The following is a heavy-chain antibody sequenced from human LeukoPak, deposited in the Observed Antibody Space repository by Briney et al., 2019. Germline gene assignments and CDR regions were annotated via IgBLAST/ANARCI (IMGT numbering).Heavy chain of an antibody. V-gene: IGHV3-53*01. Sequence: GGSLRLSCAASGFTVSSNYMSWVRQAPGKGLEWVSVIYTGVSTYYADSVRGRFAISRDDSKNTLYLQMNSLRAEDTAVYYCARVRPHPIIDVWGKGTTVTVSS. D-gene: IGHD6-6*01. CDR3: ARVRPHPIIDV. CDR1: GFTVSSNY. J-gene: IGHJ6*03. CDR2: IYTGVST.